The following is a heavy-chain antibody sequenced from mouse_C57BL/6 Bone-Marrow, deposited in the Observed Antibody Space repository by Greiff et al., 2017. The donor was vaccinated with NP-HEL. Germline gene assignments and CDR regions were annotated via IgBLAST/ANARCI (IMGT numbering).Heavy chain of an antibody. J-gene: IGHJ2*01. CDR1: GYSITSDY. V-gene: IGHV3-8*01. CDR2: ISYSGST. Sequence: EVKLLESGPGLAKPSQTLSLTCSVTGYSITSDYWNWLRKFPGNKLEYMGYISYSGSTYYNPSLKSRISITRDTSKNQYYLQLNSVTTEDTATYYCARWGNDYYYFDYWGQGTTLTVSS. D-gene: IGHD2-4*01. CDR3: ARWGNDYYYFDY.